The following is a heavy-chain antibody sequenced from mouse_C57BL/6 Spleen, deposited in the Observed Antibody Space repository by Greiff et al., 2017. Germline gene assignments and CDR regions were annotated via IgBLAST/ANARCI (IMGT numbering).Heavy chain of an antibody. CDR3: TTGSSGYGY. J-gene: IGHJ2*01. CDR1: GFNIKDDY. D-gene: IGHD3-2*02. CDR2: IDPENGDT. V-gene: IGHV14-4*01. Sequence: EVQLVESGAELVRPGASVKLSCTASGFNIKDDYMHWVKQRPEQGLEWIGWIDPENGDTEYASKFQGKATITADTSSNTAYLQLSSLTSEDTAVYYCTTGSSGYGYWGQGTTLTVSS.